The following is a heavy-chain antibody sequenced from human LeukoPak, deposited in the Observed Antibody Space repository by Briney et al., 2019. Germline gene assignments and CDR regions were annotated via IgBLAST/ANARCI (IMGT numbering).Heavy chain of an antibody. D-gene: IGHD6-25*01. CDR2: IYHSGST. Sequence: PSETLSLTCTVSGYSISSGYYWGWIRQPPGKGLEWIGSIYHSGSTYYNPSLKSRVTISVDTSKNQFSLKLSSVTAADTAVYYCARQRREMNYFDYWGQGTLVTVSS. V-gene: IGHV4-38-2*02. CDR3: ARQRREMNYFDY. CDR1: GYSISSGYY. J-gene: IGHJ4*02.